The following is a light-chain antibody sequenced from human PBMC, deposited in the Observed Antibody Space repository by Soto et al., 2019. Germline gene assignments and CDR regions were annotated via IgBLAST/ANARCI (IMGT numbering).Light chain of an antibody. CDR2: AAS. CDR1: QSIANY. V-gene: IGKV1-39*01. CDR3: QQGFSPPLT. J-gene: IGKJ4*01. Sequence: DIQMTQSPSSLSASVGDRVTITCRASQSIANYLNWYQQKPGTAPKLLIFAASSLQSGVPSRLSGSGSGTDFTLTISSLQPEDFATYYCQQGFSPPLTFDGGTKVDIK.